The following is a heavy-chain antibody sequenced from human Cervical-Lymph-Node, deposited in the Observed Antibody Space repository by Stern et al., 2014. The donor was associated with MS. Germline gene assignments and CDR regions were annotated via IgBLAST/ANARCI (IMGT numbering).Heavy chain of an antibody. Sequence: VQLVESGGGLVQPGGSLRLSCDTSGFPFSTYSMSWVRQAPGKGLECVSFVSSGGDTTHYADSVEGRFTISRDKAGSSLYLQMNSLRDEDTAIYYCARTWLENTFDRWGQGTLVTVSS. V-gene: IGHV3-48*02. J-gene: IGHJ4*02. CDR2: VSSGGDTT. D-gene: IGHD5-12*01. CDR1: GFPFSTYS. CDR3: ARTWLENTFDR.